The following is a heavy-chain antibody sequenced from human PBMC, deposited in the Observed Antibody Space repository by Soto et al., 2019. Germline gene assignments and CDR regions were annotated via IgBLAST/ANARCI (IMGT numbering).Heavy chain of an antibody. V-gene: IGHV1-18*04. J-gene: IGHJ5*02. CDR1: GYTFPSYG. CDR3: ARDRRCSSTSCYTFGNWFDP. Sequence: ASVKVSCKASGYTFPSYGISWVRQAPGQGLAWMGWISAYNGNTNYAQKLQGRVTMTTDTSTSTAYMELRRLRSDDTAVYYCARDRRCSSTSCYTFGNWFDPWGQGTLVTVSS. D-gene: IGHD2-2*02. CDR2: ISAYNGNT.